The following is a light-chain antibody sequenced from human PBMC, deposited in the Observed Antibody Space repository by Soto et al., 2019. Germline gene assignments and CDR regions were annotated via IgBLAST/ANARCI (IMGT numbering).Light chain of an antibody. CDR2: DVS. V-gene: IGLV2-14*03. J-gene: IGLJ1*01. CDR1: SNDVSAYNY. CDR3: TSYTSSRTYF. Sequence: QSALTQPASVSGSPGQSITVSCTGTSNDVSAYNYVSWYQQHPGTAPKLMIYDVSNRPSGVSNRFSGSKSGNTASLTISGLQAEDEADYYCTSYTSSRTYFFGTGTRSPS.